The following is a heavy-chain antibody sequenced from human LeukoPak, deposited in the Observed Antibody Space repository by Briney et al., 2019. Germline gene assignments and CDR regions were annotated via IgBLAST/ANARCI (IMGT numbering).Heavy chain of an antibody. CDR3: ARNGIMGAGYYFDY. CDR2: IKEDGSEN. V-gene: IGHV3-7*01. CDR1: GFTFSYYW. D-gene: IGHD1-26*01. Sequence: PGGSLRLSCAASGFTFSYYWMTWVRQAPGKGLEWVANIKEDGSENYSVDSVKGRFTISRDNAKNSLYLQMNSLRAEDTAVYYSARNGIMGAGYYFDYWGQGTLVTVSS. J-gene: IGHJ4*02.